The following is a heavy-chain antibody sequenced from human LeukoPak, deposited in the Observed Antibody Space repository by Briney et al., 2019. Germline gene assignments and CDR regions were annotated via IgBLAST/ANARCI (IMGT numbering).Heavy chain of an antibody. CDR2: IYYSGST. CDR3: AGDRSGYYYFDY. V-gene: IGHV4-59*12. CDR1: GGSISSYY. Sequence: SETLSLTCTVSGGSISSYYWSWIRQPPGKGLEWIAYIYYSGSTKYNPSLKSRVTISVDTSKNQFSLKLSSVTAADTAVYYCAGDRSGYYYFDYWGLGTLVTVSS. D-gene: IGHD3-22*01. J-gene: IGHJ4*02.